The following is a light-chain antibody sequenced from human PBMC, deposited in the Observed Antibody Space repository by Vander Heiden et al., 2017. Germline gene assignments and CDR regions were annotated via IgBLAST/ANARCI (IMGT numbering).Light chain of an antibody. CDR1: KLGDKY. Sequence: SYALTQPPSVSVSPGQTASITCSGDKLGDKYACWYQKKPGQSPVLVIYQDSKRPSGIPERFSGSNSGNTATLTISGTQAMDEADYYCQAWDSSTDYVFGTGTKVTVL. CDR2: QDS. V-gene: IGLV3-1*01. CDR3: QAWDSSTDYV. J-gene: IGLJ1*01.